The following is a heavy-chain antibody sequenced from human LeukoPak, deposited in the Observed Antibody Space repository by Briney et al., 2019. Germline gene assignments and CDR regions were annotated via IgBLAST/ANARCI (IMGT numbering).Heavy chain of an antibody. D-gene: IGHD3-22*01. J-gene: IGHJ4*02. V-gene: IGHV3-23*01. CDR3: AKASAFYFDTSGYPIPRYYDY. CDR1: GFTFTTYA. CDR2: ISGTGDTT. Sequence: GGSLRLSCSASGFTFTTYAMTWVRQPPGKGLEWVSGISGTGDTTSYADSVKGRFTISRDNSKNTLFLQMNSLRAEDTAIYYFAKASAFYFDTSGYPIPRYYDYWGQGTLVTVSA.